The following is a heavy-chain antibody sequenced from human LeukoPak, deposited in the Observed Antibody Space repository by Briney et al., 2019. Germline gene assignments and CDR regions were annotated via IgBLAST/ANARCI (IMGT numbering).Heavy chain of an antibody. Sequence: ASVKVSCKASGYTFTGYYMHWVRQAPGQGLEWMGWINPNSGGTNYAQKFQGRVTMTRDTSISTAYMELSRLRSDDTAVYYYAREWSWFGDHEGYFDYWGQGTLVTVSS. D-gene: IGHD3-10*01. CDR1: GYTFTGYY. CDR3: AREWSWFGDHEGYFDY. V-gene: IGHV1-2*02. CDR2: INPNSGGT. J-gene: IGHJ4*02.